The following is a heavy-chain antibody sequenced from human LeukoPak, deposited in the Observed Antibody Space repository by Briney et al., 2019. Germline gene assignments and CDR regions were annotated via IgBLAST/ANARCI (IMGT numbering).Heavy chain of an antibody. CDR3: ARARNYYDSSGYDDFDY. Sequence: VASVKVSCKASGYTFTGYYMHWVRQAPGQGLEWMGWINPNSGGTNYAQKFQGRVTMTRDTSISTAYMELSWLRSDDTAVYYCARARNYYDSSGYDDFDYWGQGTLVTVSS. CDR1: GYTFTGYY. CDR2: INPNSGGT. V-gene: IGHV1-2*02. D-gene: IGHD3-22*01. J-gene: IGHJ4*02.